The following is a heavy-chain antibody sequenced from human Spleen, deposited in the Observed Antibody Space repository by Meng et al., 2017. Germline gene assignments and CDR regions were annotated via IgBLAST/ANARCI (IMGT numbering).Heavy chain of an antibody. Sequence: QLQRQESGPGRVKPPETLSPTCAVSGDSITNHNWWAWVRQPPGKGVEWIGEIPHRGSSAYNPSLKSRVSMSIDKSKNQFSLKLTSVTAADTAVYHCLRGSGGSVWGQGTLVTVSS. J-gene: IGHJ1*01. D-gene: IGHD3-10*01. V-gene: IGHV4-4*03. CDR2: IPHRGSS. CDR3: LRGSGGSV. CDR1: GDSITNHNW.